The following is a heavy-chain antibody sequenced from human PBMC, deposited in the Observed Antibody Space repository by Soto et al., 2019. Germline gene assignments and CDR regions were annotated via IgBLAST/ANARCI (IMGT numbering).Heavy chain of an antibody. Sequence: QVQLQESGPGLVKPSGTLSLTCAVSGDSISSSRWWTWVRQPPGKGLEWIGEIYHNGNTNYNTSLKSRVTISVDKSKNHFSLKLNSVTAADTAIYYCGDPPSAFWGQGTLVTVSS. CDR3: GDPPSAF. J-gene: IGHJ4*02. V-gene: IGHV4-4*02. CDR1: GDSISSSRW. D-gene: IGHD6-19*01. CDR2: IYHNGNT.